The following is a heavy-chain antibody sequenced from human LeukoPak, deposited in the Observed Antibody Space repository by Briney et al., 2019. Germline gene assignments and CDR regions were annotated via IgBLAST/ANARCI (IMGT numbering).Heavy chain of an antibody. D-gene: IGHD3-16*01. J-gene: IGHJ5*02. V-gene: IGHV3-7*01. CDR1: GITFSHYW. CDR2: IKTDGSET. CDR3: ARDGFNEGAYNWFDP. Sequence: PGGSLRLSCAVSGITFSHYWMSWVREAPGKGLEWVASIKTDGSETYYLGSVRGRFTISRENSKNFLYLQMNSLRAEDTAVYYCARDGFNEGAYNWFDPWGQGTQVIVSS.